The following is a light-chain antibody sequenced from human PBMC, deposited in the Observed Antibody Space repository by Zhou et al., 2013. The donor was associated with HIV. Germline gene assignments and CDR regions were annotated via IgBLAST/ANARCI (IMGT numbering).Light chain of an antibody. CDR3: ATWDTSLSAVV. V-gene: IGLV1-51*01. CDR1: SSNIGXNY. J-gene: IGLJ2*01. CDR2: DNN. Sequence: QSVLTQPPSVSAAPGQKVTISCSGSSSNIGXNYVSWYQQLPGTAPKLLIYDNNKRPSGIPDRFSGSRSGTSATLGITGLQTGDEAEYYCATWDTSLSAVVFGGGTKLTVL.